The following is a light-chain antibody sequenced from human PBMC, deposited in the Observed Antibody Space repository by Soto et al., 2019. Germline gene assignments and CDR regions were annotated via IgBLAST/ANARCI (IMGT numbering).Light chain of an antibody. V-gene: IGLV2-23*01. J-gene: IGLJ1*01. CDR2: AGN. Sequence: SDLGQPSCGDRASRQAIAISCTGISTYFGSYNLVSWYQQHPGKAPKLIIYAGNRRPSGVSNHISGSQSGNTASLTISGLQAEDETDYYCCSYTQPSTCAVGTGTKVTVL. CDR1: STYFGSYNL. CDR3: CSYTQPSTCA.